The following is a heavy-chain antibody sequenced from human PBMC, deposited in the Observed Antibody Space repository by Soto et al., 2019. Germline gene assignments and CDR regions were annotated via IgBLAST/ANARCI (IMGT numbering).Heavy chain of an antibody. J-gene: IGHJ6*02. CDR1: GFTFSSYG. CDR3: AKDEGWVDV. V-gene: IGHV3-23*01. Sequence: PGGSLRLSCAASGFTFSSYGMHWVRQAPGKGLEWVSAISGSGGSTYYADSVKGRFTTSRDNSKNTLYLQMNSLRAEDTAVYYCAKDEGWVDVWGQGTTVTVSS. CDR2: ISGSGGST. D-gene: IGHD6-19*01.